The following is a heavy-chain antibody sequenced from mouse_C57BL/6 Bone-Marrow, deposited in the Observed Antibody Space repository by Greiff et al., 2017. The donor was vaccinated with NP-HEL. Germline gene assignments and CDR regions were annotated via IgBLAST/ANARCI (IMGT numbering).Heavy chain of an antibody. Sequence: QVQLQQPGAELVKPGASVKMSCTASGYTFTSYWITWVKQRPGQGLEWIGDIYPGSGSTNYNEKFKSKATLTVDTSSSTAYMQLSSLTSEDAAVYYCARSDGYLAWFAYWGQGTLVTVSA. CDR1: GYTFTSYW. J-gene: IGHJ3*01. V-gene: IGHV1-55*01. CDR3: ARSDGYLAWFAY. CDR2: IYPGSGST. D-gene: IGHD2-3*01.